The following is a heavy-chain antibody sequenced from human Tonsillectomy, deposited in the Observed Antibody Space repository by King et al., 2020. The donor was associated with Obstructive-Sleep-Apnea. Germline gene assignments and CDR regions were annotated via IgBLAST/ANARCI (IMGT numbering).Heavy chain of an antibody. J-gene: IGHJ3*02. CDR3: ARMAYCGGDCYFRAFDI. CDR2: IIVNGGRT. D-gene: IGHD2-21*02. V-gene: IGHV3-23*04. CDR1: RFSFSNFG. Sequence: VQLVESGGGLVQGSLRLSCAASRFSFSNFGMSWVRQAPGKGLEWVSTIIVNGGRTYYADSVKGRFTISRDNSKNTVYLQMNSLRAEDTAVYYCARMAYCGGDCYFRAFDIWGQGTMVTFSS.